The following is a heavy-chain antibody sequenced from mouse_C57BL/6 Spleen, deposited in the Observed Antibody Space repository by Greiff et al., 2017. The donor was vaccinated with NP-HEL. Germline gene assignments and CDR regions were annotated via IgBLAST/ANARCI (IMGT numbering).Heavy chain of an antibody. Sequence: VQLKESGPVLVKPGASVKMSCKASGYTFTDYYMNWVKQSHGKSLEWIGVINPYNGGTSYNQKFKGKATLTVDKSSSTAYMELNSLTSEDSAVYYCARWGTTDYYAMDYWGQGTSVTVSS. CDR3: ARWGTTDYYAMDY. V-gene: IGHV1-19*01. J-gene: IGHJ4*01. CDR1: GYTFTDYY. D-gene: IGHD1-1*01. CDR2: INPYNGGT.